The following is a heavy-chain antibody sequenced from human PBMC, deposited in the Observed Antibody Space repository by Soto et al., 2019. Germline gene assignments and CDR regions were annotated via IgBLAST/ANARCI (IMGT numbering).Heavy chain of an antibody. CDR2: IYSGGST. Sequence: EVQLVESGGGLIQPGGSLRLSCAASGFTVSSNYMSWVRQAPGKGLEWVSVIYSGGSTYYADSVKGRFTISRDNSKNTLYLQMNSLRAEDTAVYDCARDGTYRYYDFWSGYWANLTTYYYYGMDVWGQGTTVTVSS. V-gene: IGHV3-53*01. CDR1: GFTVSSNY. J-gene: IGHJ6*02. D-gene: IGHD3-3*01. CDR3: ARDGTYRYYDFWSGYWANLTTYYYYGMDV.